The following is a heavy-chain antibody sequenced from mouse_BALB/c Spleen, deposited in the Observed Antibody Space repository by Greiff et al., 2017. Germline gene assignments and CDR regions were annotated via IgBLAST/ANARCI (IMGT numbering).Heavy chain of an antibody. CDR3: ARNWDWYFDY. V-gene: IGHV3-2*02. CDR2: ISYSGST. CDR1: GYSITSDYA. J-gene: IGHJ2*01. Sequence: VQLKQSGPGLVKPSQSLSLTCTVTGYSITSDYAWNWIRQFPGNKLEWMGYISYSGSTSYNPSLKSRISITRDTSKYQFFLQLNSVTTEDTATYYCARNWDWYFDYWGQGTTLTVSS. D-gene: IGHD4-1*01.